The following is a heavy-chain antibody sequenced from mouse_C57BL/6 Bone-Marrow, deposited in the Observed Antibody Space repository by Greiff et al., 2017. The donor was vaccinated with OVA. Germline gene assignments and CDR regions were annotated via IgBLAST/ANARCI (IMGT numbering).Heavy chain of an antibody. CDR3: ARHYGSLYFDY. CDR1: GYTFTSYW. J-gene: IGHJ2*01. D-gene: IGHD1-1*01. V-gene: IGHV1-64*01. CDR2: IHPNSGST. Sequence: VQLQQPGAELVKPGASVKLSCKASGYTFTSYWMHWVKQRPGQGLEWIGMIHPNSGSTNYNEKFKSKATLTVDKSSSTAYMQLSSLTSEDSAVYYCARHYGSLYFDYWGQGTTLTVSS.